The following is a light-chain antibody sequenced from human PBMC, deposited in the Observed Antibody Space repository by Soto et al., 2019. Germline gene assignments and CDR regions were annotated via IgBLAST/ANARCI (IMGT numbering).Light chain of an antibody. Sequence: VLTQPPSVSGAPGQRVAISCTGSSSNIGAEYDVHWYQQLPGTAPKRLIYGDNNRPSGVPDRFSGSKSGTSASLAITGLQPEDEADYYCGSWDSSLSAYVFGTGTKVTVL. V-gene: IGLV1-40*01. CDR1: SSNIGAEYD. CDR2: GDN. J-gene: IGLJ1*01. CDR3: GSWDSSLSAYV.